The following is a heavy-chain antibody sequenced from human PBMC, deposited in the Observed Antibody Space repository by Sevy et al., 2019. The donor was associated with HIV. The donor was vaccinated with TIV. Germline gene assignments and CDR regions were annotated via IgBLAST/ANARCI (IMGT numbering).Heavy chain of an antibody. D-gene: IGHD2-21*02. J-gene: IGHJ6*02. CDR3: ARVKSVVVTALRPYSYGMDV. CDR1: GFTFSSYA. V-gene: IGHV3-30-3*01. Sequence: GGSLRLSCAASGFTFSSYAMHWVRQAPGKGLEWVAVISYDGSNKYYADSVKGRFTISRDNSKNTLYLQMNSLRAEDTAVYYCARVKSVVVTALRPYSYGMDVWGQGTTVTVSS. CDR2: ISYDGSNK.